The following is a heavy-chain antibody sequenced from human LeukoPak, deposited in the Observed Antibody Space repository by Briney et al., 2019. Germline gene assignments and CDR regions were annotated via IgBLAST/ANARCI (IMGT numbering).Heavy chain of an antibody. CDR1: GFTFSCYP. Sequence: GGSLRLYCAASGFTFSCYPMIWVRQAPGKGLEWVSAINGSGGSTYYADSVKGRFTISRDNSKNTLYLQMKSLSAEDTAVYYCAKDGYSCTQAYFHYWSQGTLVSVSS. CDR2: INGSGGST. CDR3: AKDGYSCTQAYFHY. D-gene: IGHD5-18*01. J-gene: IGHJ4*02. V-gene: IGHV3-23*01.